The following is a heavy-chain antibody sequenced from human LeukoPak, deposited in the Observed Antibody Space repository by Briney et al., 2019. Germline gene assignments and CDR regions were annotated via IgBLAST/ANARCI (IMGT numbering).Heavy chain of an antibody. Sequence: SETLSLTCTVSGGSISSSGFYWAWIRQPPGKGPEWFGSIFYSGSTYYNPSLKSRVTMSVDPSKNQFSLKLSSVTAADTAVYYCARARQYYYDSSGGPFDYWGQGTLVTVSS. V-gene: IGHV4-39*07. D-gene: IGHD3-22*01. J-gene: IGHJ4*02. CDR3: ARARQYYYDSSGGPFDY. CDR2: IFYSGST. CDR1: GGSISSSGFY.